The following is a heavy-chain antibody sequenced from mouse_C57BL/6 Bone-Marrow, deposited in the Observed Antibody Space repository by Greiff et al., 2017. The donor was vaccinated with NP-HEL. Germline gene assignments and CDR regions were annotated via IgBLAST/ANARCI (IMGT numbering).Heavy chain of an antibody. V-gene: IGHV1-42*01. D-gene: IGHD2-3*01. CDR3: ARSGYYYYAMDY. CDR2: INPSTGGT. Sequence: VQLQQSGPELVKPGASVKISFKASGYSFTGYYMNWVKQSPEKSLEWIGEINPSTGGTTYNQKFKAKATITADTSSNTAYLQLSSLTSEDTAIYYCARSGYYYYAMDYWGQGTSVTVSS. J-gene: IGHJ4*01. CDR1: GYSFTGYY.